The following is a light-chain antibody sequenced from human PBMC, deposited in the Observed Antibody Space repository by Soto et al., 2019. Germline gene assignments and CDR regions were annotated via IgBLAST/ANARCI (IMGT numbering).Light chain of an antibody. J-gene: IGLJ2*01. CDR3: CSYAGSSTVV. V-gene: IGLV2-23*01. CDR2: DGS. Sequence: QSALTQPASVSGSPGQSITISCTSSDVGTYNLVSWYQHHPGKAPKLMIYDGSKRPSGVSNRFSGSKSGNTASLTISGLQAEYEADYYCCSYAGSSTVVFGGGTKLTVL. CDR1: SSDVGTYNL.